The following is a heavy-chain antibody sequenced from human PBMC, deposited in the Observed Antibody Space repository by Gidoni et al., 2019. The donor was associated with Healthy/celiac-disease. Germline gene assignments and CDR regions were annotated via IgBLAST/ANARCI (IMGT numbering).Heavy chain of an antibody. CDR1: GYSISSGYY. D-gene: IGHD3-9*01. V-gene: IGHV4-38-2*02. J-gene: IGHJ4*02. CDR2: IYHSGST. CDR3: ARDPLTGYFDY. Sequence: QVQLQESGPGLVKPSETLSLTCTVYGYSISSGYYWGWLRQPPGKGLEWIGSIYHSGSTYSNPSLKSRVTISVDTSKNQFSLKLISVTAADTAVYYCARDPLTGYFDYWGQGTLVTVSS.